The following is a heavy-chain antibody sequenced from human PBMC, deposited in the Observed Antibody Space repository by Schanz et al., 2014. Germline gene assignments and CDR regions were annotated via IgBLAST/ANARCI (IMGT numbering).Heavy chain of an antibody. Sequence: QLQLQESGPGLVKPSETLSLTCTVSGGSISSSGYYWGWIRQPPGNGLEWIGSIYYSGSTYYNPSLKRGVTISVDTSKTRFSVKVPFVTATDTAVYYCARLPGLYCSGGACYRGYWGQGTLVTVSS. CDR3: ARLPGLYCSGGACYRGY. CDR1: GGSISSSGYY. D-gene: IGHD2-15*01. J-gene: IGHJ4*02. CDR2: IYYSGST. V-gene: IGHV4-39*01.